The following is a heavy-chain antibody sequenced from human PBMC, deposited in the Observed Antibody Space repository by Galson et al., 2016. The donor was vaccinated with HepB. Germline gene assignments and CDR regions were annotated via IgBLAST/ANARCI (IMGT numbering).Heavy chain of an antibody. CDR3: AKGLYGDYSYFDD. CDR2: IAGSGAPT. CDR1: YA. V-gene: IGHV3-23*01. Sequence: YAMSWVRQAPGRGLEWVAAIAGSGAPTNYADSVKGRFTISRDNSKNTLYLQMNSLRAEDTAVYYCAKGLYGDYSYFDDWGQGTLVTVSS. J-gene: IGHJ4*02. D-gene: IGHD4-17*01.